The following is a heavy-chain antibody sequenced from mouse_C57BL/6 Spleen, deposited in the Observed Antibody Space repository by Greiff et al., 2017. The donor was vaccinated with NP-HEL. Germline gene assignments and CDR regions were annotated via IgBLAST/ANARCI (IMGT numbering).Heavy chain of an antibody. D-gene: IGHD2-1*01. J-gene: IGHJ3*01. CDR3: ARSISTAWFAY. CDR2: INPGSGGT. V-gene: IGHV1-54*01. Sequence: QVQLQQSGAELVRPGTSVKVSCKASGYAFTNYLIEWVKQRPGQGLEWIGVINPGSGGTNYNEKFKGKATLTADKSSSTAYMQLRSLTSEDSAVYFCARSISTAWFAYWGQGTLVTVSA. CDR1: GYAFTNYL.